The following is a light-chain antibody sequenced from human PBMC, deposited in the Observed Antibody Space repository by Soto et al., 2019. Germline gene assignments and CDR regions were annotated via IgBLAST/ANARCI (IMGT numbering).Light chain of an antibody. CDR3: QQYGGSPSIT. Sequence: IVMAQSPATLSVSPGERATLSCRASQSISSYLAWYQQKPGQAPRLLIYAASTRATGVPARFGGSGSETEFTLTISRLEPEDSAVYYCQQYGGSPSITFGQGTRLEIK. CDR2: AAS. V-gene: IGKV3-15*01. CDR1: QSISSY. J-gene: IGKJ5*01.